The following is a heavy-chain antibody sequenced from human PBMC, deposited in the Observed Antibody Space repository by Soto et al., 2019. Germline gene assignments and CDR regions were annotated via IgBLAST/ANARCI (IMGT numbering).Heavy chain of an antibody. V-gene: IGHV1-46*01. CDR2: INPSGGNT. J-gene: IGHJ4*02. CDR1: GYTFTDYY. Sequence: ASVKVSCKASGYTFTDYYMHWVRQAPGQGLEWMGIINPSGGNTKYAQKFQGRVTITRDTSASTAYMELSSLRSEDTAVYYCARGLNGYSHYFDYWGQGTLVTVSS. CDR3: ARGLNGYSHYFDY. D-gene: IGHD5-18*01.